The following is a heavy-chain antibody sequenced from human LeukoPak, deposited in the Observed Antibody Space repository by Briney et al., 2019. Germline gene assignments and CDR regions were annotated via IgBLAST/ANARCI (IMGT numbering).Heavy chain of an antibody. Sequence: GGSLRLSCAASGFSFSTYEMNWVRQAPGKGLEWVSYISSSGGTTFYADSVKGRLTISRDNAKNSLYLHMNSLRGADTAVYYCARGEYYDSSGYYYFDYWGQGTLVTVSS. V-gene: IGHV3-48*03. D-gene: IGHD3-22*01. J-gene: IGHJ4*02. CDR2: ISSSGGTT. CDR3: ARGEYYDSSGYYYFDY. CDR1: GFSFSTYE.